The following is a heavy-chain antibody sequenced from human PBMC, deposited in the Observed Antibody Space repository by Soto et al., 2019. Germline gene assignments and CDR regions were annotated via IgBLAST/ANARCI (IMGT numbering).Heavy chain of an antibody. CDR3: ARDLGRSGRGVEAYYYYGMDV. D-gene: IGHD3-10*01. J-gene: IGHJ6*02. CDR1: GYTFTSYA. CDR2: IDAGNGNT. V-gene: IGHV1-3*01. Sequence: ASVKVSCKASGYTFTSYAMHWVRQAPGQRLEWMGWIDAGNGNTKYSQKFQGRVTITRDTSASTAYMELSSLRSEDTAVYYCARDLGRSGRGVEAYYYYGMDVWGQGTTVTVSS.